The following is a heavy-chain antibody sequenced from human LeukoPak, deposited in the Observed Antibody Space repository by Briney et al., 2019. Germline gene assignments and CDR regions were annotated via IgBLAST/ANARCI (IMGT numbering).Heavy chain of an antibody. V-gene: IGHV4-39*07. D-gene: IGHD2-15*01. Sequence: PSKTLSLTCSVSGGSISGRSYYWGWIRQPPGKGLEWIGSFYYTGITYFNPSLKGRVTVSVDTSRKHFSLKLTSVTAADTAVYYCARGPVVVVAATHYFDSWGQGTLVTVSS. CDR1: GGSISGRSYY. CDR3: ARGPVVVVAATHYFDS. J-gene: IGHJ4*02. CDR2: FYYTGIT.